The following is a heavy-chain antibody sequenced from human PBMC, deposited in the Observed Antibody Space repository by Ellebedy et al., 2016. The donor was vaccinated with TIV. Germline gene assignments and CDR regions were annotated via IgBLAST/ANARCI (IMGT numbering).Heavy chain of an antibody. Sequence: GGSLRLSCAASGFTFSTFWISWLRQAPGKGLEWVATTKKDGSEKYYVDSVKGRFTISRDNARNSLYLQMSSLRVEDTAVYYCARDQWLGRAYYFDSWGQGTLLIVSS. D-gene: IGHD6-19*01. CDR2: TKKDGSEK. J-gene: IGHJ4*02. V-gene: IGHV3-7*01. CDR3: ARDQWLGRAYYFDS. CDR1: GFTFSTFW.